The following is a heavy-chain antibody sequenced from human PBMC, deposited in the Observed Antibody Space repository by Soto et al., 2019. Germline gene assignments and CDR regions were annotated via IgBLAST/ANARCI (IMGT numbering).Heavy chain of an antibody. V-gene: IGHV3-30*18. CDR2: ISYDGSNK. Sequence: PGGSLRLSCAASGFTFSSYGMHWVRQAPGKGLEWVAVISYDGSNKYYADSVKGRFTISRDNSKNTLYLQMNSLRAEDTAVYYCAKVEYYYDSSGYYLDYWGQGTLVTVSS. D-gene: IGHD3-22*01. CDR3: AKVEYYYDSSGYYLDY. CDR1: GFTFSSYG. J-gene: IGHJ4*02.